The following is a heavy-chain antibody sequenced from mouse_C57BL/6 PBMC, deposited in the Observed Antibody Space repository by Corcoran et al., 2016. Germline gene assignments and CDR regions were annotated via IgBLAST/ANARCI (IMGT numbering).Heavy chain of an antibody. CDR3: ALIYYGNYGAMDY. CDR1: GYTFTGYW. J-gene: IGHJ4*01. CDR2: ILPGSGST. Sequence: QVQLQQSGAELMKPGASVKLSCKATGYTFTGYWIEWVKQRPGHGLEWIGEILPGSGSTNYNEKFKGKATFTADTSSNTAYLQLSSLTSEDTAVYYCALIYYGNYGAMDYWGQGTSVTVSS. D-gene: IGHD2-1*01. V-gene: IGHV1-9*01.